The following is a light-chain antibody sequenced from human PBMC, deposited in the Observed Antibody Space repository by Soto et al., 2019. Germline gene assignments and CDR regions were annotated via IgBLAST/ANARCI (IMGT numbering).Light chain of an antibody. CDR2: ATS. V-gene: IGKV3-15*01. CDR3: QQYGDWPLT. J-gene: IGKJ4*01. Sequence: EIVVTQSPATLSVSPGERATLSCRASQNGGNNFAWYQEKPGQAPRLLIFATSTRATGVPARFSGSGSGTEFTLTISSLQSEDFAVYYCQQYGDWPLTFGGGAKVEIE. CDR1: QNGGNN.